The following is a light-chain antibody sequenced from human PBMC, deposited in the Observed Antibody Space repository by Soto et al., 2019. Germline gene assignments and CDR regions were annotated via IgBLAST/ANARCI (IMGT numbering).Light chain of an antibody. CDR1: QSVSSSY. Sequence: EIVLTQSPATLSLSPGERATLSCRASQSVSSSYLAWYQQKPGQAPRLLIYGASSRAIGIPARFSGSGSGTEFTLTISSLQSEDFAVYYRQQYNKWPPTTFGQGTKVDIK. CDR2: GAS. CDR3: QQYNKWPPTT. V-gene: IGKV3D-15*01. J-gene: IGKJ1*01.